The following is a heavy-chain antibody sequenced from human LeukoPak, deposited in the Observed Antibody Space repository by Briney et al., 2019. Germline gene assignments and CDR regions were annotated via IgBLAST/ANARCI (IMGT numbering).Heavy chain of an antibody. Sequence: SETLSLTCTVSGGSISSYYWSWIRQPPGKGLEWIGYIYYSGSINYNPSLKSRVTISVDTSKNQFSLKLSSVTAADTAVYYCARQPGYYDILTGIYYYYMDVWGKGTTVTVSS. J-gene: IGHJ6*03. CDR1: GGSISSYY. CDR3: ARQPGYYDILTGIYYYYMDV. CDR2: IYYSGSI. D-gene: IGHD3-9*01. V-gene: IGHV4-59*08.